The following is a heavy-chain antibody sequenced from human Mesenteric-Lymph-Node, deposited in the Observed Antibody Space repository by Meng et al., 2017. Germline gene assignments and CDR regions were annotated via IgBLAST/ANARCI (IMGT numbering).Heavy chain of an antibody. CDR3: AKMEPGWYVKT. CDR1: GFILSDYA. V-gene: IGHV3-23*01. D-gene: IGHD6-19*01. J-gene: IGHJ5*02. CDR2: ISGTGGNT. Sequence: EVRRLESGGGLVQPGGSLRLSCAVSGFILSDYAMSWGRQAPGKGLEWVEPISGTGGNTYYADSVKGRFTVSRDNPKNTLYLQMNSLRVDDTAVYYCAKMEPGWYVKTWGQGTLVTVSS.